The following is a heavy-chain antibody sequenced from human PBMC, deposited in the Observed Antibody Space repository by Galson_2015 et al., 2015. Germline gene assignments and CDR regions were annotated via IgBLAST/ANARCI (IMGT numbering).Heavy chain of an antibody. CDR2: ISNGGSTI. CDR3: ARDGPGVLRFLDV. J-gene: IGHJ6*04. CDR1: GFTFRDYS. V-gene: IGHV3-48*02. Sequence: SLRLSCAASGFTFRDYSMNWGRQAPGEGLEWISYISNGGSTIYYADSVKGRFTISRDNAKNSLYLQMNSLSDEDTAVYYCARDGPGVLRFLDVWGKGTTVTVSS. D-gene: IGHD3-3*01.